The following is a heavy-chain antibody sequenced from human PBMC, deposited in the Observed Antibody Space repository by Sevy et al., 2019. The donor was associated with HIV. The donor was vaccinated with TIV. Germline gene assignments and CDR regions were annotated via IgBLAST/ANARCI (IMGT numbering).Heavy chain of an antibody. CDR3: AREGRSGYGLDY. D-gene: IGHD5-12*01. Sequence: GGSLRLSCTVSGFTFSDYYMTWIRQAPGKGLEWVSYINIDGSSIYYADSVKGRFTISRDNAKNSLYLQMNSLRAEDMAVYYCAREGRSGYGLDYWGQGSLVTVSS. V-gene: IGHV3-11*01. J-gene: IGHJ4*02. CDR2: INIDGSSI. CDR1: GFTFSDYY.